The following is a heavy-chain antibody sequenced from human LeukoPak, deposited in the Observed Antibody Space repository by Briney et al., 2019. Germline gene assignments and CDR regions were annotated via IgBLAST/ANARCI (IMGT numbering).Heavy chain of an antibody. CDR2: IYHSGST. CDR1: GYSISSGYY. CDR3: ARDPAYCGGSCYSVYYYYYMDV. Sequence: SETLSLTCTVSGYSISSGYYWTWIRQPPGKGLEWIGSIYHSGSTYYNPSLKSRVTFSLDTSKNQFSLRLSSVTAADTAVYYCARDPAYCGGSCYSVYYYYYMDVWGKGTTVTVSS. J-gene: IGHJ6*03. D-gene: IGHD2-15*01. V-gene: IGHV4-38-2*02.